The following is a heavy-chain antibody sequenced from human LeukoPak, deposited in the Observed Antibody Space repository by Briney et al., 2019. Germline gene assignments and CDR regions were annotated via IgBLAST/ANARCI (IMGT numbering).Heavy chain of an antibody. D-gene: IGHD3-10*01. CDR3: ARALPYGSGSHDDAFDI. V-gene: IGHV1-69*06. CDR2: IIPIFGTA. J-gene: IGHJ3*02. CDR1: GGTFSSYA. Sequence: ASVKVSCKASGGTFSSYAISWVRQAPGQGLEWMGGIIPIFGTANYAQKFQGRVTITADKSTSTAYMGLSSLRSEDTAVYYCARALPYGSGSHDDAFDIWGQGTMVTVSS.